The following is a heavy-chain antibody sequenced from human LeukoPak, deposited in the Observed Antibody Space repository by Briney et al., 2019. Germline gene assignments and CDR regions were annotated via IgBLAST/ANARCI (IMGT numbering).Heavy chain of an antibody. CDR2: IYSGGST. J-gene: IGHJ4*02. CDR3: AKGDSGYDSNVDY. V-gene: IGHV3-53*05. Sequence: GGSLRLSCAASGFTVSSNYMSWVRQAPGKGLEWVSVIYSGGSTYYADSVKGRFTISRDNAKNSLYLQMNSLRAEDTALYYCAKGDSGYDSNVDYWGQGTLVTVSS. D-gene: IGHD5-12*01. CDR1: GFTVSSNY.